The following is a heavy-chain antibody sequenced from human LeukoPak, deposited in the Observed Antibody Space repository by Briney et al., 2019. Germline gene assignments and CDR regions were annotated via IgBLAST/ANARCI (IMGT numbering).Heavy chain of an antibody. V-gene: IGHV4-39*07. J-gene: IGHJ4*02. CDR2: IYYSGST. Sequence: SETLSLTCSVSGGSISSSGYYWGWIRQPPGKGLEWIRSIYYSGSTYYNPSLKSRVTISVDTSKNQFSLKLSSVTAADTAVYYCARALGYCSSTSCYGKYYDYWGQGTLGTVSS. D-gene: IGHD2-2*01. CDR3: ARALGYCSSTSCYGKYYDY. CDR1: GGSISSSGYY.